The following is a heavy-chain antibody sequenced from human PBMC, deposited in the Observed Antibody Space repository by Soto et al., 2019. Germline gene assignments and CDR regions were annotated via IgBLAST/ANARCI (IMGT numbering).Heavy chain of an antibody. CDR3: ATTVDTAMVYFYYYYGMDV. V-gene: IGHV4-39*01. Sequence: SETLSLTCTVSGGSISSSSYYWGWIRQPPGKGLEWIGSIYYSGSTYYNPSLKSRVTISVDTSKNQFSLKLSSVTAADTAVYYCATTVDTAMVYFYYYYGMDVWGQGTSVPVSS. CDR2: IYYSGST. D-gene: IGHD5-18*01. CDR1: GGSISSSSYY. J-gene: IGHJ6*02.